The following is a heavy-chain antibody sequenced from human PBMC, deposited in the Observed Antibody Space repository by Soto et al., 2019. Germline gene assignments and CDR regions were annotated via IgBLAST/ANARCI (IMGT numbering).Heavy chain of an antibody. CDR1: GGSFSGYY. Sequence: PSETLSLTCAVYGGSFSGYYWSWIRQPPGKGLEWIGEINHSGSTNYNPSLKSRVTISVDTSKNQFSLKLSSVTAADTAVYYCARVAYSVVASSFVDYWGQGTLVTVSS. D-gene: IGHD3-22*01. CDR2: INHSGST. CDR3: ARVAYSVVASSFVDY. J-gene: IGHJ4*02. V-gene: IGHV4-34*01.